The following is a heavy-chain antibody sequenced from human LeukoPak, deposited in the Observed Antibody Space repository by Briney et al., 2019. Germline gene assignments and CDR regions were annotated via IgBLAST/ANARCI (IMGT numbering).Heavy chain of an antibody. CDR1: GFTFSRYV. J-gene: IGHJ4*02. V-gene: IGHV3-23*01. CDR3: ARDSGSTIFGVVIKDY. Sequence: GGSLRLSCAASGFTFSRYVMSWVRQAPGKGLEWVSAISDSGGSTYYADSVKGRFTISRDNSKNTLYLQMNSLRAEDTAVYYCARDSGSTIFGVVIKDYWGQGTLVTVSS. CDR2: ISDSGGST. D-gene: IGHD3-3*01.